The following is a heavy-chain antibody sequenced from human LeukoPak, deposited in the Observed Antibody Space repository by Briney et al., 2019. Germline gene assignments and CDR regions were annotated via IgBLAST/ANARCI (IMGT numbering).Heavy chain of an antibody. V-gene: IGHV3-74*01. Sequence: GGSLRLSCAASGFTFSSYWMHWVRQAPGKGLVWVSRINSDGSSTSYADSVKGRFTISRDNAKNTLYLQMNSLRAEDTAVYYCAKGFFDSSSYDYWGQGTLVTVSS. J-gene: IGHJ4*02. CDR3: AKGFFDSSSYDY. CDR2: INSDGSST. CDR1: GFTFSSYW. D-gene: IGHD3-22*01.